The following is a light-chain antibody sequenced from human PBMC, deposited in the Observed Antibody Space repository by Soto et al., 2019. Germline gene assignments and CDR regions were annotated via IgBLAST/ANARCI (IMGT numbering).Light chain of an antibody. CDR2: LAS. V-gene: IGKV2-28*01. J-gene: IGKJ4*01. CDR1: QSLLYSNGYNY. CDR3: MQVIQSPLT. Sequence: DIVMTQSPLSLPVTPGEPASISCRSSQSLLYSNGYNYVDWYLQKPGQPPQLLIFLASSRASGVPDRFNGSESGTDFTLRITTVEAEDVGVYYCMQVIQSPLTFGGGTKLEIK.